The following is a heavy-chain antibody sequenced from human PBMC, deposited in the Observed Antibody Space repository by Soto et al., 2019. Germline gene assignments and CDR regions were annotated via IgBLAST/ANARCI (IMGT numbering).Heavy chain of an antibody. CDR2: IYHSGST. Sequence: QLQLQESGSGLVKPSQTLSLTCAVSGGSISSGGYSWSWIRQPPGKGLEWIGYIYHSGSTYYNPSPRSVVTLSGDRVKKQLSLKLGPVSAAESAVYYCARSSLLDSRGYYDSFDILGQGEMVTVSS. V-gene: IGHV4-30-2*01. J-gene: IGHJ3*02. D-gene: IGHD3-22*01. CDR1: GGSISSGGYS. CDR3: ARSSLLDSRGYYDSFDI.